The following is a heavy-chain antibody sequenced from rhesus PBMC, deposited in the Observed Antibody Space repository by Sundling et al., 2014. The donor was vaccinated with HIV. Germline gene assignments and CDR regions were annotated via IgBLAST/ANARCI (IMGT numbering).Heavy chain of an antibody. D-gene: IGHD6-31*01. J-gene: IGHJ4*01. CDR1: GFRFSDYY. Sequence: EVQLVESGGGLAKPGGSLRLSCAASGFRFSDYYMHWVRQAPGKGLEWVSGISYTGGNTDYRDSVKGRFTISRENAKNTLYLQMDRLRAEDTAVYYCARCIAADSHFAYWGQGVLVTVSS. CDR3: ARCIAADSHFAY. V-gene: IGHV3-59*01. CDR2: ISYTGGNT.